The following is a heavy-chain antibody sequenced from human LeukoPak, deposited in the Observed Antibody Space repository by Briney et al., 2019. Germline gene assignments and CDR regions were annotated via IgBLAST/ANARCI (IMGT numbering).Heavy chain of an antibody. J-gene: IGHJ4*02. Sequence: PSETLSLTCAVYGGSFSGYYWSWIRQPPGKGLEWIGEINHSGRTNYHPSLKSRVTISVETSKDQSSLKMSSVTARETPGYFFGXCPYLIHPHSRIAVAGYTDYWGQGTLVTVSS. CDR3: GXCPYLIHPHSRIAVAGYTDY. D-gene: IGHD6-19*01. CDR1: GGSFSGYY. CDR2: INHSGRT. V-gene: IGHV4-34*01.